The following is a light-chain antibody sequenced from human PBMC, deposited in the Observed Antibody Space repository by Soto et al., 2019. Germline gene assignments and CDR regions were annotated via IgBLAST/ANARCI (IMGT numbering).Light chain of an antibody. Sequence: DIQMTQSPSSLSASVGDRVTITCQASQAISNYLNWYQQKPGKAPKLLIYDASNLETGVPSRFSGSGSGTAFTFTISSLQPEDIGTYYCQKYDNLPPITFGQGTRVEIK. J-gene: IGKJ5*01. CDR3: QKYDNLPPIT. CDR2: DAS. V-gene: IGKV1-33*01. CDR1: QAISNY.